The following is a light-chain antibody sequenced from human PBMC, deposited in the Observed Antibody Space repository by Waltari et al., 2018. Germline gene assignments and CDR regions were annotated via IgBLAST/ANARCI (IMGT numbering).Light chain of an antibody. V-gene: IGLV3-25*02. CDR1: KLSSQY. J-gene: IGLJ3*02. CDR2: KDT. Sequence: SSELTQPPSVSVSPGQTARIPCSGDKLSSQYVYWYQQKPGQTPIILIRKDTERPSGVPERFSGSTSGTTVTLTITGVQADDEADYYCQSFDSSRTGWVVFGGGTKLTVL. CDR3: QSFDSSRTGWVV.